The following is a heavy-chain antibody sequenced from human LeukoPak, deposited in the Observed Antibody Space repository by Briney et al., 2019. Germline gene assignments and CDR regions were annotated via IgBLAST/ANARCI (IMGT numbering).Heavy chain of an antibody. V-gene: IGHV3-23*01. D-gene: IGHD2-8*02. J-gene: IGHJ4*02. Sequence: GGSLRLSCAASGFTFSTFAMIWVRQPPGKGLEWVSSIFPSGGEIHYADSVRGRFTISRDNSKSTLSPQMNSLRAEDTAIYYCATYRQVLLPFESWGQGTLVTVSS. CDR2: IFPSGGEI. CDR1: GFTFSTFA. CDR3: ATYRQVLLPFES.